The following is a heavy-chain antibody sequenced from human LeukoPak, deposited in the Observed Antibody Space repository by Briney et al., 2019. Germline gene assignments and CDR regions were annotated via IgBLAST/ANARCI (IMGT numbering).Heavy chain of an antibody. CDR1: GGSISSSNW. V-gene: IGHV4-4*02. CDR3: ARDRIAVAGTAFDY. D-gene: IGHD6-19*01. Sequence: PSGTPSLTCAVSGGSISSSNWWSWVRQPPGKGLERIGEIYHSGSTNYNPSLKSRVTISVDKSKNQFSLKLSSVTAADTAVYYCARDRIAVAGTAFDYWGQGTLVTVSS. J-gene: IGHJ4*02. CDR2: IYHSGST.